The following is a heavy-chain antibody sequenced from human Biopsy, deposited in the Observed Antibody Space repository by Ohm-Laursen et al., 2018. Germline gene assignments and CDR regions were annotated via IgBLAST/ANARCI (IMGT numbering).Heavy chain of an antibody. Sequence: SETLSLTCAVFGKTFSDYQWSWIRQPPGKGLEWIGQINQAGTTNYNPSLKSRVSISADAPKYEFSLRLTSVTAADTAVYLCGNEVHGRDYWGLGAQVTVSS. CDR1: GKTFSDYQ. CDR3: GNEVHGRDY. V-gene: IGHV4-34*08. J-gene: IGHJ4*02. CDR2: INQAGTT. D-gene: IGHD2-15*01.